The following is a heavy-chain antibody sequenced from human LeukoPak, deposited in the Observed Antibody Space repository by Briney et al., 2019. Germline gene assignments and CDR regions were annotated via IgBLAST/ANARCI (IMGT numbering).Heavy chain of an antibody. CDR2: INPNSGGT. V-gene: IGHV1-2*06. CDR1: GYTFTGYY. CDR3: ARGLITMVRGVIIRGLDP. J-gene: IGHJ5*02. D-gene: IGHD3-10*01. Sequence: ASVKVSCKASGYTFTGYYMHWVRQAPGQGLEWMGRINPNSGGTNYAQKFQGRVAMTRDTSTSTAYMELSRLRSDDTAVYYCARGLITMVRGVIIRGLDPWGQGTLVTVSS.